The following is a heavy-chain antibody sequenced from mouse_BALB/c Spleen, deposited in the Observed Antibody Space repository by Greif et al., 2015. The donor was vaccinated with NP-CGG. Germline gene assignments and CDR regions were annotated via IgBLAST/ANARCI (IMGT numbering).Heavy chain of an antibody. V-gene: IGHV7-1*02. D-gene: IGHD2-2*01. CDR2: SRNKANDYTT. Sequence: EVNVVDSGGGLVQPGGSLRLSCATSGFTFSDFYMEWVRQPPGKRLEWIAASRNKANDYTTEYSASVKGRFIVSRDTSQSILYLQMNALRAEDTAIYYCARDDGYYWYFYVWGAGTTVTVSS. CDR1: GFTFSDFY. CDR3: ARDDGYYWYFYV. J-gene: IGHJ1*01.